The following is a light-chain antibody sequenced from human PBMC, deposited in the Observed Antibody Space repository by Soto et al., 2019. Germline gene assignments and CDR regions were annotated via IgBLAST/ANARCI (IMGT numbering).Light chain of an antibody. CDR1: SSDVGGYDF. CDR2: DAS. CDR3: CSYAGDLAL. Sequence: QSALTQPRSVSGSPGQSVTISCTGTSSDVGGYDFVSWYQQHPGKAPKLMISDASKRPSGVPDRFSGSKSGNTASLTISGLQAEDEADYYCCSYAGDLALFGGGTKLTVL. V-gene: IGLV2-11*01. J-gene: IGLJ2*01.